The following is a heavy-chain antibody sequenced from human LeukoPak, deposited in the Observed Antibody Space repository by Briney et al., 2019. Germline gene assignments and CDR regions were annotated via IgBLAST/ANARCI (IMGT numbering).Heavy chain of an antibody. J-gene: IGHJ4*02. Sequence: GASVKVSCKASGYTFSSYGISWVRQAPGQGLEWMGIINPSGGSTSYAQKFQGRVTMTRDMSTSTVYMELSSLRSEDTAVYYCARDGPSGSYYFDYWGQGTLVTVSS. CDR2: INPSGGST. D-gene: IGHD1-26*01. CDR3: ARDGPSGSYYFDY. V-gene: IGHV1-46*01. CDR1: GYTFSSYG.